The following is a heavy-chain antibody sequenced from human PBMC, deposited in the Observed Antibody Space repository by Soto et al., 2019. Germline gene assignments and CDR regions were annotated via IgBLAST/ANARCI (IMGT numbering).Heavy chain of an antibody. Sequence: PGGSLRLSCSASGFTFSSYAMHWVRQAPGKGLEYVSAISSNGGSTYYADFVKGRFTISRDNSKNTLYLQMSSLRAEDTAVYYCVTSCRYCSGGSCLDYWGQGTLVTVSS. CDR3: VTSCRYCSGGSCLDY. CDR1: GFTFSSYA. V-gene: IGHV3-64D*06. D-gene: IGHD2-15*01. CDR2: ISSNGGST. J-gene: IGHJ4*02.